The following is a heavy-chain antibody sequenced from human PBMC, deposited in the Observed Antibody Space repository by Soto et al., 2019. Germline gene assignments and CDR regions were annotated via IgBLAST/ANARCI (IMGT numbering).Heavy chain of an antibody. CDR2: IWYDGSNK. CDR1: GLTFSSYG. V-gene: IGHV3-33*01. CDR3: ARDPKYCSGGSCYGDAFDI. Sequence: PGGSLRLSCAASGLTFSSYGMHWVRQAPGKGLEWVAVIWYDGSNKYYADSVKGRFTISRDNSKNTLYLQMNSLRAEDTAVYYCARDPKYCSGGSCYGDAFDIWGQGTMVTVSS. D-gene: IGHD2-15*01. J-gene: IGHJ3*02.